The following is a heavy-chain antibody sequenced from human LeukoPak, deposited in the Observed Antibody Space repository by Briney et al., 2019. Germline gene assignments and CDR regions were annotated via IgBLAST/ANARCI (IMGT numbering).Heavy chain of an antibody. Sequence: PGGSLRLSCAASGFTVNSNYMTWVRQAPGKGLEWVSVLYSGGSTYYADSVKGRFTISRDNSKNTLYLQMNSLRAEDTAVYYCAKRDSSGYYYFDSWGQGTLVTVSS. V-gene: IGHV3-53*01. CDR3: AKRDSSGYYYFDS. CDR2: LYSGGST. D-gene: IGHD3-22*01. J-gene: IGHJ4*02. CDR1: GFTVNSNY.